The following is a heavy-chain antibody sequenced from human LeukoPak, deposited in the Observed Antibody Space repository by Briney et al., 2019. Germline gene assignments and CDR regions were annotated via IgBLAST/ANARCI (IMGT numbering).Heavy chain of an antibody. CDR3: AKVKGSWQEGLDY. Sequence: GGSLRLSCAASGFTVSSNYMSWVRQAPGKGLEWVSAISGSGGSTYYADSVKGRFTISRDNSKNTLYLQMNSLRAEDTAVYYCAKVKGSWQEGLDYWGQGTLVTVSS. CDR1: GFTVSSNY. D-gene: IGHD6-13*01. V-gene: IGHV3-23*01. CDR2: ISGSGGST. J-gene: IGHJ4*02.